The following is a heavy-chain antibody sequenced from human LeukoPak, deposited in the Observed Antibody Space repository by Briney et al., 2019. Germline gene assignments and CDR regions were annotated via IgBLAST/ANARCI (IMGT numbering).Heavy chain of an antibody. CDR3: ARLGYSSSPDY. D-gene: IGHD6-6*01. J-gene: IGHJ4*02. V-gene: IGHV4-39*01. CDR2: IYYSGST. Sequence: SETLSLTCTVSGGSISSSSYYWGWIRQPPGKGLEWIGSIYYSGSTYYNPSLKSRVTISVDTSKNQFSLKLSSVTAADTAVYYCARLGYSSSPDYWSQGTLVTVSS. CDR1: GGSISSSSYY.